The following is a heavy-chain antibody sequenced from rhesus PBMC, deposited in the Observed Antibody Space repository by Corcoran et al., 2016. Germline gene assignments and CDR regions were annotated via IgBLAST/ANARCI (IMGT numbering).Heavy chain of an antibody. CDR1: CYTFTSYY. D-gene: IGHD7-45*01. CDR3: TRARFTNHFDY. Sequence: VQLVQSGAEVKKPGASVKLSCKASCYTFTSYYINWVRQAPGQVLEWMGWTNPTNDNTAYAQKFQGRVTMTRDTSTSTAYMELSSLRSEDTAVYYCTRARFTNHFDYWGQGVLVTVSS. J-gene: IGHJ4*01. V-gene: IGHV1S9*01. CDR2: TNPTNDNT.